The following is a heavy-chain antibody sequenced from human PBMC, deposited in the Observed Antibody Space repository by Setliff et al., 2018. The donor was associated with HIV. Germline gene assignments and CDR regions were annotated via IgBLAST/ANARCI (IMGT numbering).Heavy chain of an antibody. J-gene: IGHJ4*02. CDR1: GGSISSYY. Sequence: SETLSLTCTVSGGSISSYYWSWIRQPAGKGLEWIGRIYASGRTNYNPSLKSRVTLSVDTSKNQFSLKVTSVTAADTAVYYCARGGRDYYYYWGQGTLVTVSS. D-gene: IGHD3-22*01. CDR2: IYASGRT. V-gene: IGHV4-4*07. CDR3: ARGGRDYYYY.